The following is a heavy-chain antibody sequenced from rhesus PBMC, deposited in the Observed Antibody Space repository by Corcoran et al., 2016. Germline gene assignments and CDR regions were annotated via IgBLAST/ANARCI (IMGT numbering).Heavy chain of an antibody. CDR2: IYGNSAST. CDR3: AREDSGSWN. V-gene: IGHV4-73*01. D-gene: IGHD6-25*01. CDR1: GGSISGYYY. Sequence: QVQLQQWGEGLVKPSETLSLTCAVYGGSISGYYYWSWIRQPPGKGLEWFGYIYGNSASTNYNPSLKYRVTISKDTSKNQFSLKLSSVTAADTAVYYCAREDSGSWNWGPGVLVTVSS. J-gene: IGHJ5-1*01.